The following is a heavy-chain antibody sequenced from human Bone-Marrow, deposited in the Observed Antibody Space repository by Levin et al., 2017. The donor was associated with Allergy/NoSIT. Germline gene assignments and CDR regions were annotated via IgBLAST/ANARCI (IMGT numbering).Heavy chain of an antibody. Sequence: GSLGLSCTVSGGSITSSNWWSWVRQPPGKGLEWIGEIYPGGSTNYNSSLKSRLTMSVDKSKNQFSLNLSSVTAADTALYFCASDSDFDYWGQGILVTVSS. V-gene: IGHV4-4*01. D-gene: IGHD6-19*01. CDR3: ASDSDFDY. J-gene: IGHJ4*02. CDR2: IYPGGST. CDR1: GGSITSSNW.